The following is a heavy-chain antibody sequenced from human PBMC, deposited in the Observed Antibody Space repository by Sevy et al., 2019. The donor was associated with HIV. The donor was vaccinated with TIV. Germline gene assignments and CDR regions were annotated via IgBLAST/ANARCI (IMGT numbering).Heavy chain of an antibody. Sequence: GESLKISCVGSEFTFSYYGMHWVRQAPGKGLEWVAAIWYDGSNKYYAGSVKGRFTISKDNSKNTLYLQMNSLRAEDTAVYYCAKDTRDCSGGTCYSAPLYNWFDPWGQGTLVTVSS. J-gene: IGHJ5*02. CDR3: AKDTRDCSGGTCYSAPLYNWFDP. V-gene: IGHV3-33*03. CDR1: EFTFSYYG. D-gene: IGHD2-15*01. CDR2: IWYDGSNK.